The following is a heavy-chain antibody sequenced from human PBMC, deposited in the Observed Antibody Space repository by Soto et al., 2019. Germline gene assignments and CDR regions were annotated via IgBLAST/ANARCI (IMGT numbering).Heavy chain of an antibody. Sequence: SETLSLTCTVSGGSISSYYWSWIRQPPGKGLEWIGYIYYSGSTNYNPSLKSRVTISVDTSKNQFSLKLSSVTAADTAVYYCARRKVTHYVHYYYYYMDVWGKGTTVTVSS. V-gene: IGHV4-59*08. D-gene: IGHD2-21*02. J-gene: IGHJ6*03. CDR3: ARRKVTHYVHYYYYYMDV. CDR2: IYYSGST. CDR1: GGSISSYY.